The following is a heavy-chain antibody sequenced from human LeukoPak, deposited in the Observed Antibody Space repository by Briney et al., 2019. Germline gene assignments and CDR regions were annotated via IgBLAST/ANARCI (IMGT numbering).Heavy chain of an antibody. D-gene: IGHD6-6*01. CDR2: ISGSGGDT. Sequence: GGSLRLSCTASGFTFSIYAMSWARRAPGKGLEWVSVISGSGGDTYYADSVKGRFIISRDNSKNTLYLQMNSLTAEDTALYYCARELAARPHFDYWGQGTLVTVSS. J-gene: IGHJ4*02. V-gene: IGHV3-23*01. CDR3: ARELAARPHFDY. CDR1: GFTFSIYA.